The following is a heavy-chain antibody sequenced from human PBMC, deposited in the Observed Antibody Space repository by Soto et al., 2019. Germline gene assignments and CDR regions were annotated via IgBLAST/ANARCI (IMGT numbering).Heavy chain of an antibody. D-gene: IGHD4-17*01. CDR1: GYTFSGYE. CDR3: AIFWHGDRRLDT. V-gene: IGHV1-3*01. Sequence: QVHLVQSGAEVRKPGASVFVSCKASGYTFSGYEIHWVRQAPGQRLEWMGWINGGNGITKSSQEFQDRVTFNKDTSATTAYMELSSLRSEDTAVYYWAIFWHGDRRLDTWGQGTMVIVSS. J-gene: IGHJ3*02. CDR2: INGGNGIT.